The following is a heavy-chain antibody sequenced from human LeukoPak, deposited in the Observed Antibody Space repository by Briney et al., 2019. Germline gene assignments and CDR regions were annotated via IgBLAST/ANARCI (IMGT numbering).Heavy chain of an antibody. CDR2: IYPGDSDT. V-gene: IGHV5-51*01. CDR3: ARLPLSGGSFAEYFQH. CDR1: GYSFTSYW. J-gene: IGHJ1*01. Sequence: GESLKISCKGSGYSFTSYWIGWVRQMAGKGLEWMGIIYPGDSDTRYNPSFQGQVTISADKSISTAYLQWSNLKASDTAMYYCARLPLSGGSFAEYFQHWDQGTLVTVSS. D-gene: IGHD2-15*01.